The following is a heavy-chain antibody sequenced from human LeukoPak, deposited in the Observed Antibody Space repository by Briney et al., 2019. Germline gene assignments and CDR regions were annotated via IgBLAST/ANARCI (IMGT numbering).Heavy chain of an antibody. CDR2: IHHSGST. CDR3: ARVAAGIGFFQH. V-gene: IGHV4-38-2*02. D-gene: IGHD6-13*01. Sequence: PSETLSLTCIVSGYSISSGYYWGWIRQPPGKGLEWIGNIHHSGSTYYNPSPKSRVTISVDTSKNQLSLKVSSVTAADTAVYYCARVAAGIGFFQHWGQGTLVTVSS. CDR1: GYSISSGYY. J-gene: IGHJ1*01.